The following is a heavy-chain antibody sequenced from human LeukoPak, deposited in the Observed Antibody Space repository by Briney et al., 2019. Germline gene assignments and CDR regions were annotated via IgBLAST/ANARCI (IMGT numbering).Heavy chain of an antibody. CDR2: IYSGGST. D-gene: IGHD3-22*01. J-gene: IGHJ1*01. CDR1: GFTVSSNY. Sequence: PGGSLRLSCAASGFTVSSNYMSWVRQAPGKGLEWVSVIYSGGSTYYADSVKGRFTISRDNSKNTLYLQMNSLRAEDTAVYYCARNEGYYDSSGYYYVAYFQHWGQGTLVTVSS. CDR3: ARNEGYYDSSGYYYVAYFQH. V-gene: IGHV3-66*01.